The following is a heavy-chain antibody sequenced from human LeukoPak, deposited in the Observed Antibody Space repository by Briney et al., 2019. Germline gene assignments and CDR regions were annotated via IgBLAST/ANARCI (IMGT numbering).Heavy chain of an antibody. Sequence: PSETLSLTCTVSGGSISSYYWSWIRQPAGKGLEWIGRIYTSGSTNYNPSLKSRVTMSVDTSKNQFSLKLSSVTAADTAVYHCAREDYDYVWGSYRFDYWGQGTLVTVSS. V-gene: IGHV4-4*07. CDR2: IYTSGST. CDR1: GGSISSYY. CDR3: AREDYDYVWGSYRFDY. J-gene: IGHJ4*02. D-gene: IGHD3-16*02.